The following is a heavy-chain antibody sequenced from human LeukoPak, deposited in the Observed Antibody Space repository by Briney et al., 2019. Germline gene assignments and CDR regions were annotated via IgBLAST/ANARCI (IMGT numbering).Heavy chain of an antibody. Sequence: SETLSLTCTFSGGSVSSYYWSWIRQPAGKGLEWIGRIYTSGSTNYNPSLKSRVTISVDTSKNQFSLKLSSVTAADTAVYYCARWLPRVRTIAAAGTAIDPWGQGTLVTVSS. CDR2: IYTSGST. J-gene: IGHJ5*02. CDR1: GGSVSSYY. CDR3: ARWLPRVRTIAAAGTAIDP. V-gene: IGHV4-4*07. D-gene: IGHD6-13*01.